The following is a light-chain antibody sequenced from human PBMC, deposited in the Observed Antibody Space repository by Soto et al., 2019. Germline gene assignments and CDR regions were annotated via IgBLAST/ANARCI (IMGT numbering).Light chain of an antibody. CDR1: QSVSSTY. CDR3: QHYGSLVLT. V-gene: IGKV3-20*01. CDR2: GAS. Sequence: EIVLTQSPGTLSLSPGERATLSCRARQSVSSTYFAWYQQKPGQAPRLLIYGASSRATGIPDRFSGSGSGTDFTLTISRLEPEDFAVYYCQHYGSLVLTFGGGTKVEIK. J-gene: IGKJ4*01.